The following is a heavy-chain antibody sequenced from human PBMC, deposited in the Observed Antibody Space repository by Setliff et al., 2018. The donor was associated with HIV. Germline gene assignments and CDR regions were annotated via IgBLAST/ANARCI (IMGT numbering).Heavy chain of an antibody. CDR2: IYSGGST. D-gene: IGHD1-7*01. CDR1: GFTVSSNY. V-gene: IGHV3-53*01. J-gene: IGHJ6*02. Sequence: PGGSLRLSCAASGFTVSSNYMSWVRQAPGKGLEWVSVIYSGGSTYYADSVKGRFTISRDNFKNTLYLQMDSLRAEDTAVYYCARGRNRNYVVYGMDVWGQGTTVTVSS. CDR3: ARGRNRNYVVYGMDV.